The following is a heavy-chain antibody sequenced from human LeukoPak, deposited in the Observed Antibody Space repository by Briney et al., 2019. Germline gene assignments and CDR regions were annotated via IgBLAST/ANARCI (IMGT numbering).Heavy chain of an antibody. CDR1: GFTFSSYC. Sequence: GGSLRLSCAASGFTFSSYCMSWVRQAPGKGLEWVANINQEGSEKYYVESVKGRFTITRDNAKNSLYMEMNSLRSEDTAVYYCARVPTIGNDAVPPYYFDYWGQGTLVTVSS. CDR2: INQEGSEK. CDR3: ARVPTIGNDAVPPYYFDY. D-gene: IGHD1-1*01. J-gene: IGHJ4*02. V-gene: IGHV3-7*01.